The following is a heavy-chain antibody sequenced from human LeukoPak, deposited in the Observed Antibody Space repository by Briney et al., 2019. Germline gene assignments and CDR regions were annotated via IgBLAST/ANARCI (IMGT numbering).Heavy chain of an antibody. CDR3: AKDDRWGWVQLGAFDI. CDR1: GFTFSSYA. D-gene: IGHD5-24*01. Sequence: RGSLRLSCAASGFTFSSYAMSWVRQAPGKGLEWVSHISGSGGSTHYADSVKGRFTISRDNSKNTLYLQMNSLIAEDTAVYYCAKDDRWGWVQLGAFDIWGQGTMVTVSS. J-gene: IGHJ3*02. CDR2: ISGSGGST. V-gene: IGHV3-23*01.